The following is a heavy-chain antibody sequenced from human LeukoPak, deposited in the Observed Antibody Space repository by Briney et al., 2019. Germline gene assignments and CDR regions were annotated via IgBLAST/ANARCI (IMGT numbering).Heavy chain of an antibody. J-gene: IGHJ6*02. CDR2: IIPIFGTA. CDR1: GGTFSSYA. CDR3: ARDADSSSSWDCYGMDV. V-gene: IGHV1-69*13. D-gene: IGHD6-6*01. Sequence: GASVKVSCKASGGTFSSYAISWVRQAPGQGLEWMGGIIPIFGTANYAQKFQGRVTITADESTSTAYMELSSLRSEDTAVYYCARDADSSSSWDCYGMDVWGQGTTVTVSS.